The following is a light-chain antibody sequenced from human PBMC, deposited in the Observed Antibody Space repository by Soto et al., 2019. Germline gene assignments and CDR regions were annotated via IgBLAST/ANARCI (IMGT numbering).Light chain of an antibody. CDR1: QSISNH. CDR3: HTYNSYSLHT. V-gene: IGKV1-5*01. Sequence: DIQMTQSPSSLSASVEDRVIITCRASQSISNHLNWYQQKPGKAPKLLIYDASSLESGVPSRFSGRGSGTEFTLTISSLQPDDCATYYCHTYNSYSLHTFGQGTKLEIK. J-gene: IGKJ2*01. CDR2: DAS.